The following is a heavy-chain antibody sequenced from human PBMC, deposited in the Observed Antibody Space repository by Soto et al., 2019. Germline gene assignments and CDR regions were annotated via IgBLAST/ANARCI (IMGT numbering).Heavy chain of an antibody. V-gene: IGHV1-69*12. CDR1: GDSFNNFA. CDR2: IIPIFATP. Sequence: QVQLVQSGAEVKKPGSSVKISCRAPGDSFNNFALSWVRQAPGLGLEWMGGIIPIFATPTYAPKFQDRVTFTADESTTTAYMELSTLRSDDTAVYYCARHLGADFRNWFVDLWGRGTLVTVSS. J-gene: IGHJ2*01. CDR3: ARHLGADFRNWFVDL. D-gene: IGHD3-10*01.